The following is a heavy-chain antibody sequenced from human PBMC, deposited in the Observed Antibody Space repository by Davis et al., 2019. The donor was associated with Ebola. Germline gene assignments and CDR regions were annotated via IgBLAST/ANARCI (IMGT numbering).Heavy chain of an antibody. J-gene: IGHJ4*02. CDR3: ARGPTGVTTVDY. CDR1: GFTVSSNY. D-gene: IGHD4-17*01. CDR2: IYSGGST. V-gene: IGHV3-66*01. Sequence: GESLKISCAASGFTVSSNYMSWVRQAPGKGLEWVSVIYSGGSTYYADSVKGRFTISRDNSKNTLYLQMNSLRAEDTAVYYCARGPTGVTTVDYWGQGTLVTVSS.